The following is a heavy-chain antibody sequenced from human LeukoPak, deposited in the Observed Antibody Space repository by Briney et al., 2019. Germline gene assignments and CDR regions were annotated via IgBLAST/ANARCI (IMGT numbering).Heavy chain of an antibody. CDR3: ARDSVATIDY. CDR1: GFSFSTYW. V-gene: IGHV3-74*01. J-gene: IGHJ4*02. Sequence: PGGSLRLSCAASGFSFSTYWMHWVRQAPGKGPVWVSRINSDGSSATYADSVKRQFTISRDNAKNTLYLQMNSLRAEDTAVYYCARDSVATIDYWGQGTLVTVSS. D-gene: IGHD5-12*01. CDR2: INSDGSSA.